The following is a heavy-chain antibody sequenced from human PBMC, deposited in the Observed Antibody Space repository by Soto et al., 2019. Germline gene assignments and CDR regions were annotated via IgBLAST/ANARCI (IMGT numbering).Heavy chain of an antibody. CDR3: ARVTLKAGNWFDP. CDR2: INPNSRGT. Sequence: VKVSCKASGYTFTDYFIHWVRQAPGQGFEWMGWINPNSRGTNYAPKFQGRVTMTRDTSNSTAYMELRGLRSDDTAVYYCARVTLKAGNWFDPWGQGTLVTVSS. V-gene: IGHV1-2*02. J-gene: IGHJ5*02. CDR1: GYTFTDYF.